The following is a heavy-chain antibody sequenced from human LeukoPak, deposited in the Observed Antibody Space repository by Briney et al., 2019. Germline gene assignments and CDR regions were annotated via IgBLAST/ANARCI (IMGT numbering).Heavy chain of an antibody. J-gene: IGHJ4*02. CDR1: GFTFDNYA. D-gene: IGHD1-1*01. CDR3: TRSTGWYNTFDY. V-gene: IGHV3-9*03. Sequence: GGSLRLSCAASGFTFDNYAMHWVRQVPGKGLQWVSGISWNSGSIVYADSVKGRFTISRDNAKNYVYLQMNSLRIEDMAFYFCTRSTGWYNTFDYWGQGALVTVSS. CDR2: ISWNSGSI.